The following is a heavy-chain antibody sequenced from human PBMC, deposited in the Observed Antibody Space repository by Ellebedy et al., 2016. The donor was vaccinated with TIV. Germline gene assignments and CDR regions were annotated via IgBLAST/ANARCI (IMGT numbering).Heavy chain of an antibody. D-gene: IGHD4-17*01. Sequence: GGSLRLSCAASGFTFSSYGMHWVRQAPGKGLEWVAVISYDGSNKYYADSVKGRFTISRDNSKNTLYLQMNSLRAEDTAVYYCTIPTVTLPGYWGQGTLVTVSS. V-gene: IGHV3-30*03. CDR2: ISYDGSNK. CDR1: GFTFSSYG. CDR3: TIPTVTLPGY. J-gene: IGHJ4*02.